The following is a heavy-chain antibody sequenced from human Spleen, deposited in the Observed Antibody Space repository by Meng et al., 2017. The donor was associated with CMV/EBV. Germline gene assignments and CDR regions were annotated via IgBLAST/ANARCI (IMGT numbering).Heavy chain of an antibody. CDR1: GGSISSSSYY. D-gene: IGHD6-6*01. V-gene: IGHV4-39*07. Sequence: SETLSLTCTVSGGSISSSSYYWGWIRQPPGKGLEWIGSIYYSGSTYYNPSLKSRVTISVDTSKNQFSLKLSSVTAADTAVYYCARERSSSSPAFGYYGMDVWGQGTTVTVSS. J-gene: IGHJ6*02. CDR2: IYYSGST. CDR3: ARERSSSSPAFGYYGMDV.